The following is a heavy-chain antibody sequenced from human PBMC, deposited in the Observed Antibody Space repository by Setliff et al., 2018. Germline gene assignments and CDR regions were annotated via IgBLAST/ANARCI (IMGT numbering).Heavy chain of an antibody. CDR2: LYSGDSST. V-gene: IGHV3-23*03. Sequence: PGGSLRLSCAASGFMFGTYAMSWVRQAPGKGLEWVSVLYSGDSSTHYADSVKGRFTISRDPSRNTLFLEMNTLSADDTAVYFCAKSAVAGTGILDSWGQGTLVTVS. D-gene: IGHD6-19*01. J-gene: IGHJ4*02. CDR1: GFMFGTYA. CDR3: AKSAVAGTGILDS.